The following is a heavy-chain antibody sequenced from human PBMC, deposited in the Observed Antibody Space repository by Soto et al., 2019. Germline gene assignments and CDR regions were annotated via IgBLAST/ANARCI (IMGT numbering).Heavy chain of an antibody. V-gene: IGHV1-24*01. CDR1: GYTLTELS. D-gene: IGHD6-19*01. CDR3: ATDSHGQWAGAFDI. Sequence: ASVKVSCKVSGYTLTELSMHWVRQAPGKGLEWMGGFDPEDGETIYAQKFQGRVTMTEDTSTDTAYMELSSLRSEDTAVYYCATDSHGQWAGAFDIWGQVTMVTVSS. J-gene: IGHJ3*02. CDR2: FDPEDGET.